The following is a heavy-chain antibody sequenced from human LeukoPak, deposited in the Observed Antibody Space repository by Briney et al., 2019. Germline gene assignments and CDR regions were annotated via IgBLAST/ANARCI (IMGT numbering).Heavy chain of an antibody. J-gene: IGHJ2*01. Sequence: SETLSLTCTVSDGSITSYYWIWIRQPPGKGLEWIGNIYNSGSTDYNPSLKSRVTISVNTSKNQISLKLSSVTAADTAVYYCARDKGPYWYFDLWGRGTLVTVSS. CDR2: IYNSGST. CDR1: DGSITSYY. CDR3: ARDKGPYWYFDL. V-gene: IGHV4-59*01.